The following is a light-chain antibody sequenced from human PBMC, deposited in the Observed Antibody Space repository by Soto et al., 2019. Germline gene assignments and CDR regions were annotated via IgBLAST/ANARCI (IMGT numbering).Light chain of an antibody. CDR1: QDITKY. V-gene: IGKV1-9*01. CDR3: QQVDTYPMT. Sequence: DIRLTQSPSFLCASAGDRFTITCRASQDITKYLAWFQQKPGRAPKLLIYGAFTLQRGVPSRFSGRGSGTEFTLTISSLQPEDFATYYCQQVDTYPMTFGGGTKVDIK. J-gene: IGKJ4*01. CDR2: GAF.